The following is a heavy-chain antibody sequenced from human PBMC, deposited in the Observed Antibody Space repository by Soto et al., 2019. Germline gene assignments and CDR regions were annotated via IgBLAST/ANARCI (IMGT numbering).Heavy chain of an antibody. CDR3: SKGGGDFWSGSYSYFYYGMDV. CDR1: GFTFKNYG. D-gene: IGHD3-3*01. V-gene: IGHV3-30*18. CDR2: LSYDGTEK. J-gene: IGHJ6*02. Sequence: PGGSLRLSCAASGFTFKNYGMHWVRQAPGKGLEWMAVLSYDGTEKYYADSVKGRFTISRDNSKNTLYLQMNSLRADDTAVYYCSKGGGDFWSGSYSYFYYGMDVWGQGTTVTVSS.